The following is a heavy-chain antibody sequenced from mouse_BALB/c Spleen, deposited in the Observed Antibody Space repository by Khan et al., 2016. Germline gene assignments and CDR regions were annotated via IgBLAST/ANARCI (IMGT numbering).Heavy chain of an antibody. J-gene: IGHJ1*01. V-gene: IGHV11-2*02. CDR2: INSDGSAI. Sequence: EVQLLETGGGLVQPGGSRGLSCEGSGFTFSGFWMSWVRPTPGKTLEWIGDINSDGSAINYAPSIKDRFTIFRDNDKSTLYLQMSNVRSEDTATYLWMRYDGYYWYFDVWGAGTTVTVSS. D-gene: IGHD2-3*01. CDR1: GFTFSGFW. CDR3: MRYDGYYWYFDV.